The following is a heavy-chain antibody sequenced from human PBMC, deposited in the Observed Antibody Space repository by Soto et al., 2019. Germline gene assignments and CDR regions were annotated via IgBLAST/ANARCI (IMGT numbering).Heavy chain of an antibody. CDR2: ISGSGGST. CDR3: AKEGPSSGWYYYGMDV. CDR1: GFTFSSYA. V-gene: IGHV3-23*01. Sequence: GGSLRLSCAASGFTFSSYAMSWVRQAPGKGLEWVSAISGSGGSTYYADSVKGRFTISRDNSKNTLYLQMNSLRAEDTAVYYCAKEGPSSGWYYYGMDVWGQGTTVTVSS. D-gene: IGHD6-19*01. J-gene: IGHJ6*02.